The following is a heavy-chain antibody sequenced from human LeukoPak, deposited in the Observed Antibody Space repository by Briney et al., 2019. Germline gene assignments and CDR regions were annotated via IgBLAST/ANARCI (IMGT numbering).Heavy chain of an antibody. CDR1: GGSFSGYY. CDR3: ARRGKRLGATEGPRYYYGMEV. D-gene: IGHD1-26*01. V-gene: IGHV4-34*01. J-gene: IGHJ6*02. Sequence: SETLSLTCAVYGGSFSGYYWSWIRQPPGKGLEWIGEINHSGSTNHNPSLKSRVTISVDTSENQFSLKLSSVTAADTAVYYCARRGKRLGATEGPRYYYGMEVWGQGTTVTVSS. CDR2: INHSGST.